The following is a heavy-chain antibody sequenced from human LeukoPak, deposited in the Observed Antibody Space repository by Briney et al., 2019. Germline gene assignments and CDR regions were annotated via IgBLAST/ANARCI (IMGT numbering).Heavy chain of an antibody. CDR2: IYGGGST. V-gene: IGHV3-53*01. Sequence: GGSLRLSCAASGFTVSSNYMSWVRQAPGKGLEWVSLIYGGGSTYYADSVMGRSTISRDKSNNTLYLQMNSLRAEDTAVYYCATEGRSGVAFESWGQGTLVTVSS. D-gene: IGHD2-15*01. J-gene: IGHJ4*02. CDR3: ATEGRSGVAFES. CDR1: GFTVSSNY.